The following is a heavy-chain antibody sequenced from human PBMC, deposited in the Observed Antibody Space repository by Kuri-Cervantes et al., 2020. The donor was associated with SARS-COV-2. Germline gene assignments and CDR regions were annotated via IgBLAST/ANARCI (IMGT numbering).Heavy chain of an antibody. V-gene: IGHV1-3*02. D-gene: IGHD4-17*01. J-gene: IGHJ3*02. CDR1: GYTFTSYA. CDR2: SNAGNGNT. CDR3: ALYGDYDPAFDI. Sequence: ASVKVSCKASGYTFTSYAMHWVRQAPGQRLEWMGWSNAGNGNTKYSQEFQGRVTITRDISASTAYMELSSLRFEDMAVYYCALYGDYDPAFDIWGQGTMVTVSS.